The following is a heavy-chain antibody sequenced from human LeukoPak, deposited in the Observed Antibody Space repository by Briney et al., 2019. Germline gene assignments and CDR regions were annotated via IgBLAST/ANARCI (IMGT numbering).Heavy chain of an antibody. Sequence: GGSLRLSCAASGFTFSNAWMSWVRQAPGKGLEWVGRIKSKTDGGTTDYAAPVKGRFTISRDDSKNTLYLQMNSLKTEDTAVYCCNHFWSGLEHTPGMDVWGQGTTVTVSS. V-gene: IGHV3-15*01. CDR1: GFTFSNAW. J-gene: IGHJ6*02. CDR3: NHFWSGLEHTPGMDV. CDR2: IKSKTDGGTT. D-gene: IGHD3-3*02.